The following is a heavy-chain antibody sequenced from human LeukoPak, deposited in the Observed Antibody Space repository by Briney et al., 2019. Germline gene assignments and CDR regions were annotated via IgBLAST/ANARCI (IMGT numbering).Heavy chain of an antibody. J-gene: IGHJ6*03. CDR1: GFTFSSYG. CDR2: IWYDGSNK. V-gene: IGHV3-33*06. D-gene: IGHD5-18*01. CDR3: AKQAAMAKGGYYYYYMDV. Sequence: GRSLRLSCAASGFTFSSYGMHWVRQAPGEGLEWVAVIWYDGSNKYYADSVKGRFTISRDNSKNTLYLQMNSLRAEDTAVYYCAKQAAMAKGGYYYYYMDVWGKGTTVTVSS.